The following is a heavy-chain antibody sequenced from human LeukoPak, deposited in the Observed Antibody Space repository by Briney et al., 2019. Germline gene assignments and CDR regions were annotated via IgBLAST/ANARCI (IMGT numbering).Heavy chain of an antibody. CDR2: INHSGST. CDR1: GGSISSGGYS. J-gene: IGHJ4*02. V-gene: IGHV4-30-2*01. D-gene: IGHD3-22*01. Sequence: SETLSLTCAVSGGSISSGGYSWSWIRQPPGKGLEWIGYINHSGSTNYNPSLKSRVTISVDTSKNQFSLKLSSVTAADTAVYYCARSPDNYYDSSGYYGYWGQGTLVTVSS. CDR3: ARSPDNYYDSSGYYGY.